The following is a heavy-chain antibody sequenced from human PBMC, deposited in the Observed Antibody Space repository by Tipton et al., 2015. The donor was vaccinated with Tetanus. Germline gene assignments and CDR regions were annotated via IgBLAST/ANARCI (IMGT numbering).Heavy chain of an antibody. V-gene: IGHV1-18*04. CDR2: TSAQNGDT. CDR3: ARSRGGTRDYYASGY. D-gene: IGHD3-22*01. CDR1: GYTLTSYH. Sequence: QSGAEVKKPGASVKVSCKASGYTLTSYHMHWVRQAPGQGLEWMGWTSAQNGDTMYAQGLQGRLTLTTDTSSSTAYMELRNLRSDDTGVYFCARSRGGTRDYYASGYWGQGTLVTVSS. J-gene: IGHJ4*02.